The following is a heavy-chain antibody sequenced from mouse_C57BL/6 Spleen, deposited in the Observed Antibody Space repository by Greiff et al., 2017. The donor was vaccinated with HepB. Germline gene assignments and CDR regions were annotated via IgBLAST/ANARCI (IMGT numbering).Heavy chain of an antibody. Sequence: VQGVESGAELAKPGASVKLSCKASGYTFTSYWMHWVKQRPGQGLEWIGYINPSSGYTKYNQKFKDKATLTADTSSNTAYLQLSSLTSEDTAVYYCARGDGYYNFDYWGQGTTLTVSS. V-gene: IGHV1-7*01. CDR1: GYTFTSYW. CDR3: ARGDGYYNFDY. J-gene: IGHJ2*01. D-gene: IGHD2-3*01. CDR2: INPSSGYT.